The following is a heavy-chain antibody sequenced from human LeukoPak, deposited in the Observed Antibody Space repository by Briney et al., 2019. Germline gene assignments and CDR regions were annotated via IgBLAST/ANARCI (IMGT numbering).Heavy chain of an antibody. CDR1: AFTFSSYA. CDR3: AKSLSGYYSNFDY. D-gene: IGHD3-22*01. Sequence: GGSLRLSCAASAFTFSSYAMSWVRQAPGKGLDWVSTITPTGGNTFHADSVRGRFSISRDNSKNTLYPQMNSLRADDTALYYCAKSLSGYYSNFDYWGQGTLVTVSS. CDR2: ITPTGGNT. J-gene: IGHJ4*02. V-gene: IGHV3-23*01.